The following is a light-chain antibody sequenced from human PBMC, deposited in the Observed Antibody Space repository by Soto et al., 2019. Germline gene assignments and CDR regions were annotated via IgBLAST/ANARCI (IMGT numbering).Light chain of an antibody. V-gene: IGKV3-15*01. Sequence: EIVMPQSPATLSVSPGERATLSCRASQSVSSNLAWYQQKPGQAPRLLIYGASTRATGIPARFSGSGSGTEFTLNLSSLQSEDFAVYYCQQYNNWPPWTFGQGNKGEIK. CDR3: QQYNNWPPWT. CDR1: QSVSSN. CDR2: GAS. J-gene: IGKJ1*01.